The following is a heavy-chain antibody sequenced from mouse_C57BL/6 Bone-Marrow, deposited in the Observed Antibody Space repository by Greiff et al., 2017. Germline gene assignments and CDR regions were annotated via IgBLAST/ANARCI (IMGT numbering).Heavy chain of an antibody. V-gene: IGHV14-2*01. CDR1: GFNIKDYY. Sequence: EVQLVESGAELVKPGASVKLSCTASGFNIKDYYMHWVKQRTEQGLEWIGRIDPEGGETKYAPKFQGKATITAETSSNTAYQQLSSLTSEDTAVYYCARRGWDSFAYWGQGTLVTVSA. J-gene: IGHJ3*01. D-gene: IGHD4-1*01. CDR2: IDPEGGET. CDR3: ARRGWDSFAY.